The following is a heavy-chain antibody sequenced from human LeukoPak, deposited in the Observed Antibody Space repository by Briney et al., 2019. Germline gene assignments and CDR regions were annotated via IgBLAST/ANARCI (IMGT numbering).Heavy chain of an antibody. Sequence: ASVKVSCKASGYTFTGYYMHWVRQAPGQGLEWMGGFDPEDGETIYAQKFQGRVTMTEDTSTDTAYMELSSLRSEDTAVYYCATGPALNGYYFDYWGQGTLVTVSS. CDR3: ATGPALNGYYFDY. CDR1: GYTFTGYY. J-gene: IGHJ4*02. V-gene: IGHV1-24*01. CDR2: FDPEDGET. D-gene: IGHD2-8*01.